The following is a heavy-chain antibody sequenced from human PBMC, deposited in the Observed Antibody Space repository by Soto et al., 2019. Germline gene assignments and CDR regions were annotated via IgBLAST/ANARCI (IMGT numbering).Heavy chain of an antibody. J-gene: IGHJ4*02. Sequence: QVQLVESGGGVVQPGRSLRLSCAASGFTFSSYAMHWVRQAPGKGLEWVAVISYDGSNKYYADSVKGRFTISRDNSKKPLYLQMNSLRAEDTAVYYCARDSSGWCERLDYWGQGTLVTVSS. CDR2: ISYDGSNK. D-gene: IGHD6-19*01. CDR1: GFTFSSYA. V-gene: IGHV3-30-3*01. CDR3: ARDSSGWCERLDY.